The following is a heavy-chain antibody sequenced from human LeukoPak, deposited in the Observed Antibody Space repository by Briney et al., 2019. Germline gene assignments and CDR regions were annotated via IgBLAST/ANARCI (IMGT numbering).Heavy chain of an antibody. J-gene: IGHJ4*02. V-gene: IGHV3-30*02. CDR2: IRCDGSNE. Sequence: GGSLRLSCAASGFTFSSYGMHWVRQAPGKGLEWVAFIRCDGSNEYYADSVKGRFTISIENSKNTLYLKMNSLRAEDTAVYYCAKERDTAMVTIDYWGQGTLVTVSS. CDR1: GFTFSSYG. D-gene: IGHD5-18*01. CDR3: AKERDTAMVTIDY.